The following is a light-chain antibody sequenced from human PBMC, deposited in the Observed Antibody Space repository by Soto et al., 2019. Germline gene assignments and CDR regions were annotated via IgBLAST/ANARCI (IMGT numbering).Light chain of an antibody. J-gene: IGLJ1*01. V-gene: IGLV2-14*01. CDR2: EVS. Sequence: QAVVTQPASVSGSPGQSITISCIGTSSDVGGNNYVSWYQHHPGKAPKLMISEVSNRPSGVSNRFSGSKSGNTASLTISGLQAEDEADYYCCSRTSSSIYVFGTGTKVTVL. CDR3: CSRTSSSIYV. CDR1: SSDVGGNNY.